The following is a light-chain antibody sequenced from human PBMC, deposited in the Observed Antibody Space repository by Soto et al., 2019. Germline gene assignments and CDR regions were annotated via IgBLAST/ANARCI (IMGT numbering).Light chain of an antibody. CDR3: QPYGSSPRT. V-gene: IGKV3-20*01. J-gene: IGKJ1*01. CDR1: QSLSSIY. CDR2: GAS. Sequence: EIVLTQSPVTLSLSPGERATLSCRASQSLSSIYLVWYQQKPGQAPRLLIHGASSRATGIPDRFSGSGSGTDFTLTIRRLEPEDFAVYYCQPYGSSPRTFGQGTKLEIK.